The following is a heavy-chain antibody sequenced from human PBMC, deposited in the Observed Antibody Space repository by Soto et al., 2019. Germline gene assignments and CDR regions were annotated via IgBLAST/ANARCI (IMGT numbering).Heavy chain of an antibody. D-gene: IGHD1-7*01. Sequence: QVQLVQSGAEAKKPGVSVKVSCKASGYTFSNDAITWVRQAPGQGLEWMGWVSAYNGNTNYAQKFKGRVTMTTDTSTSTAYMEIRSLRYDDTAVYFCARASRYYWNYMMYWGQGTLVTVSS. V-gene: IGHV1-18*01. J-gene: IGHJ4*02. CDR3: ARASRYYWNYMMY. CDR1: GYTFSNDA. CDR2: VSAYNGNT.